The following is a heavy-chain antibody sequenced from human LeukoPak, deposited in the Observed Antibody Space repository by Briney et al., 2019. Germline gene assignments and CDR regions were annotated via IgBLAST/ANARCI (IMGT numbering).Heavy chain of an antibody. CDR3: AKERDSSGYYTDY. J-gene: IGHJ4*02. D-gene: IGHD3-22*01. CDR2: ISGSGAST. CDR1: GFTFSSYA. V-gene: IGHV3-23*01. Sequence: GGSLRLSCAASGFTFSSYAMHWVRQAPGKGLEWVSAISGSGASTYYADSVKGRFTISRDNSKNTLYLQMNSLRAEDTAVYYCAKERDSSGYYTDYWGQGTLVTVSS.